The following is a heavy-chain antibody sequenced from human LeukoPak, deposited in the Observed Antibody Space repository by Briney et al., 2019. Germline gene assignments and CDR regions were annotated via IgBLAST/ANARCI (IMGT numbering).Heavy chain of an antibody. CDR3: AKNAAITMVRGVLY. Sequence: LTGGSLRLSCAASGFTLSSYWMHWVRQVPGKGLVWVSRINPDGSTTTYADSVKGQFTISRDNAKNTLYLQMNSLRAEDTAVYYCAKNAAITMVRGVLYWGQGTLVTVSS. D-gene: IGHD3-10*01. CDR2: INPDGSTT. CDR1: GFTLSSYW. J-gene: IGHJ4*02. V-gene: IGHV3-74*01.